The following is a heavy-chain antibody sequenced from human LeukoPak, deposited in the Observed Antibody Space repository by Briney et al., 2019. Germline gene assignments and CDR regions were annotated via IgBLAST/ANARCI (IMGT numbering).Heavy chain of an antibody. Sequence: GASVKVSCKASGYTFTGYYMHWVRQAPGQGLEWMGRIIPILGIANYAQKFQGRVTITADKSTSTAYMELSSLRSEDTAVYYCAIPVEMATNPTPGYWGQGTLVTVSS. J-gene: IGHJ4*02. V-gene: IGHV1-69*02. CDR1: GYTFTGYY. D-gene: IGHD5-24*01. CDR2: IIPILGIA. CDR3: AIPVEMATNPTPGY.